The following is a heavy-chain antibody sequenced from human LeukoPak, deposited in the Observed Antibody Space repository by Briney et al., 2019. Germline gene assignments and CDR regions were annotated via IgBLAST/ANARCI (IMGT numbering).Heavy chain of an antibody. J-gene: IGHJ4*02. CDR2: IYSGGST. CDR3: TAPRPPY. D-gene: IGHD6-6*01. Sequence: GGSLRLSCAASGFTVSSNYMSWVRQAPGKGLEWVSVIYSGGSTYYADSVQGRFTISRDNSKNTLYLQMNSLGAEDTAVYYCTAPRPPYWGQGTLVTVSS. V-gene: IGHV3-66*01. CDR1: GFTVSSNY.